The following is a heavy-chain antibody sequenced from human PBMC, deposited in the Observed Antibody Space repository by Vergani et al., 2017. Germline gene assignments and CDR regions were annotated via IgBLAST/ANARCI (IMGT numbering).Heavy chain of an antibody. D-gene: IGHD3-22*01. CDR1: GYSFTNYW. Sequence: EVQLVQSGAEVKKPGESLKISCQIYGYSFTNYWIVWVSQMPGKGLEWMGIIHPADADPRYSPSFQGQVTISVDKSISTAYLQRSSLRASDSAMYYCARLYGRDSSGSKYFDYWGQGTLVTVSS. J-gene: IGHJ4*02. V-gene: IGHV5-51*01. CDR3: ARLYGRDSSGSKYFDY. CDR2: IHPADADP.